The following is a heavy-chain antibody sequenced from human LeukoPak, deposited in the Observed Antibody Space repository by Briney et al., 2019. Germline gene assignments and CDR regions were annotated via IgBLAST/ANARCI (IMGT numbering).Heavy chain of an antibody. CDR1: GFTFSNYW. D-gene: IGHD1-26*01. CDR3: ARGGTYSFDY. V-gene: IGHV3-74*01. J-gene: IGHJ4*02. Sequence: PGGSLRLSCAASGFTFSNYWMHWVRQAPGKGLVWVSRVHSDGRSTTYADSVKGRFTISRDNAENTLYLQMNSLRVEDTAVYYCARGGTYSFDYWGQGTLVTVSS. CDR2: VHSDGRST.